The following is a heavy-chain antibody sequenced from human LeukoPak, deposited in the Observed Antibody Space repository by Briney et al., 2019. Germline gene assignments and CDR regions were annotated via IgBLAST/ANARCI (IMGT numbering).Heavy chain of an antibody. V-gene: IGHV1-46*01. J-gene: IGHJ4*02. CDR3: ARVSLVRIDPFYAFDI. D-gene: IGHD2/OR15-2a*01. CDR1: GYTFTSYY. Sequence: ASVKVSCKASGYTFTSYYMHWVRQAPGQGLEWMGIINPSGGSTSYAQKFQGRVTMTRDTSTSTVYMELSSLRSEDTAVYYCARVSLVRIDPFYAFDIWGQGTLVTVSS. CDR2: INPSGGST.